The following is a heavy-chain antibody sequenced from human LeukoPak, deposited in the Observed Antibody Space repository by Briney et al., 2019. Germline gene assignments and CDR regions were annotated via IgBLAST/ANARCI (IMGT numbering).Heavy chain of an antibody. Sequence: GGSLRLPCAASGFTFSSYSMNWVRQAPGKGLEWVSYISSSSSTIYYADSVKGRFTISRDNAKNSLYLQMNSLRAEDTAVYYCARVYSSSRNGYYYYMDVWGKGTTVTVSS. V-gene: IGHV3-48*01. CDR2: ISSSSSTI. CDR1: GFTFSSYS. CDR3: ARVYSSSRNGYYYYMDV. D-gene: IGHD6-13*01. J-gene: IGHJ6*03.